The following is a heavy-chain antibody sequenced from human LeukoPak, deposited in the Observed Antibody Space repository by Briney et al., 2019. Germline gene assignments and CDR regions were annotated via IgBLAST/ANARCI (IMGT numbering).Heavy chain of an antibody. CDR2: IRSKANSYAT. CDR3: TRLEGDGSGSYYLSYYGMDV. CDR1: GFTFSGSA. Sequence: GGSLRLSCAASGFTFSGSAMHWVRQASGKGLEWVGRIRSKANSYATAYAASVKGRFTISRDDSKNTAYLQMNSLKTEDTAVYYCTRLEGDGSGSYYLSYYGMDVWGQGTTVTVSS. V-gene: IGHV3-73*01. J-gene: IGHJ6*02. D-gene: IGHD3-10*01.